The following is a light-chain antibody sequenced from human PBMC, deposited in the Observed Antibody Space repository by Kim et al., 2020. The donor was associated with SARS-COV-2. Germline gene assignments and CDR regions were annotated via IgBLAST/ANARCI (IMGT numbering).Light chain of an antibody. Sequence: GSPGQTGSINCSGDKLGDKYASWYQQKPGQSPVVVIFRDNRRPSGIPERFSGSNSGNTATLTISGTQAMDEADYYCQAWDSSIYVFGTGTKVTVL. CDR1: KLGDKY. V-gene: IGLV3-1*01. CDR3: QAWDSSIYV. CDR2: RDN. J-gene: IGLJ1*01.